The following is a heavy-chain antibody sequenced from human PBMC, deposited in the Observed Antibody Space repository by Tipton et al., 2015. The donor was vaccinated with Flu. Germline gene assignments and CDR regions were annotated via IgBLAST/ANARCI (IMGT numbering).Heavy chain of an antibody. CDR3: AREGRREQLALDY. J-gene: IGHJ4*02. V-gene: IGHV4-39*07. CDR2: IYYSGST. CDR1: GDSISSSSYY. Sequence: TLSLTCTVSGDSISSSSYYWGWIRQPPGKGLEWIGSIYYSGSTYYNPSLKSRVTISVDTSKNQFSLKLSSVTAADTAVYYCAREGRREQLALDYWGQGTLVTVPS. D-gene: IGHD6-6*01.